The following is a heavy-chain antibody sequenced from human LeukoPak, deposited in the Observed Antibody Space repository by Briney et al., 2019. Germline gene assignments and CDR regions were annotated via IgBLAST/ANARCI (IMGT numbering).Heavy chain of an antibody. V-gene: IGHV3-7*01. Sequence: GGYLRLSCAASGFTFSSYGMSWVRQAPGKGLEWVGNINQDGSEKYYLDSVRGRFTISRDNAKNSLYLQMNSLRVEDTAIYYCAKAGGYSYGFYYYYYMDVWGKGTTVTVSS. D-gene: IGHD5-18*01. CDR3: AKAGGYSYGFYYYYYMDV. CDR2: INQDGSEK. J-gene: IGHJ6*03. CDR1: GFTFSSYG.